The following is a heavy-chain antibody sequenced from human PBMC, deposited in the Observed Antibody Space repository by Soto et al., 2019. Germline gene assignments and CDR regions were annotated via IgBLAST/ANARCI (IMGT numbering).Heavy chain of an antibody. CDR3: AKDAGNEESLFDY. V-gene: IGHV3-23*01. Sequence: PGGSLRLSCEASGFTFSDFGMSWVRQTPGRGLEWVSTVNNDGRNTHYADSVKGRFTISRDNSKNTLYLQMGSLRAEGTAIYYCAKDAGNEESLFDYWGQGTLVTVSS. CDR2: VNNDGRNT. J-gene: IGHJ4*02. CDR1: GFTFSDFG.